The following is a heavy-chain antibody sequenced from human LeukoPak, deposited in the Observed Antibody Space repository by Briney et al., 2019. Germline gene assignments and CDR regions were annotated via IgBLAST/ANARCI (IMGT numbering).Heavy chain of an antibody. J-gene: IGHJ5*02. D-gene: IGHD3-22*01. CDR1: GFTFSDYY. CDR2: ISSSSSYT. CDR3: ARATLYDSRFDP. Sequence: VKPGGSLRLSCAAPGFTFSDYYMSWIRQAPGKGLEWVSYISSSSSYTNYADSVKGRFTISRDNAKNSLYLQMNSLRAEDTAVYYCARATLYDSRFDPWGQGTLVTVSS. V-gene: IGHV3-11*06.